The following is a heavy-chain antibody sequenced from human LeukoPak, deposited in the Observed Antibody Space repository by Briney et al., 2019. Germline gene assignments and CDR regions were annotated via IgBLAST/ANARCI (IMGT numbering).Heavy chain of an antibody. CDR3: ARQRGYSYRDGFDI. Sequence: GESPKISCKGSGYSFTSYWIDWVRQMPGKGLEWVGIIYPADSDARYSPSFQGQVTISADKSISTVYLQWNSLKASDTAMYYCARQRGYSYRDGFDIWGQGTMVTVSS. CDR1: GYSFTSYW. D-gene: IGHD5-18*01. V-gene: IGHV5-51*01. CDR2: IYPADSDA. J-gene: IGHJ3*02.